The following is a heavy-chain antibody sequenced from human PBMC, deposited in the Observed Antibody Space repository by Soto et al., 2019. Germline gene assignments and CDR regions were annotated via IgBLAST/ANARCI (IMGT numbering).Heavy chain of an antibody. D-gene: IGHD6-19*01. CDR2: IYYSGST. Sequence: SETLSLTCTVSGGSISSYYWSWIRQPPGKGLEWIGYIYYSGSTNYNPSLKSRVTISVDTSKNQFSLKLSSVTAADTAVYYCARPIAVAGTYYFDYWGQGTLVTVSS. CDR3: ARPIAVAGTYYFDY. CDR1: GGSISSYY. V-gene: IGHV4-59*08. J-gene: IGHJ4*02.